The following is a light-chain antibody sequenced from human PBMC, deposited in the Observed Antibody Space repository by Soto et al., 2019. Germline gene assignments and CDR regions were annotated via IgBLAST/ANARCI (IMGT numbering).Light chain of an antibody. J-gene: IGLJ3*02. CDR1: SGDVAIYDL. Sequence: QSALTQPASVSGSPGQSITISCTGTSGDVAIYDLVSWYQQYPGKAPQLIIYEVTKRPSGVSNRFSGSKSDNTASLTISGLQAEDEGDYYCSSYAGTVTLVFGGGTKVTVL. CDR3: SSYAGTVTLV. CDR2: EVT. V-gene: IGLV2-23*02.